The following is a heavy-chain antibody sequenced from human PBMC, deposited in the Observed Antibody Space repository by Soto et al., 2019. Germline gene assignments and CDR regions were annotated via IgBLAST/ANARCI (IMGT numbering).Heavy chain of an antibody. D-gene: IGHD2-2*01. CDR2: ISYDGSNK. CDR1: GFTFSSYG. V-gene: IGHV3-30*18. J-gene: IGHJ4*02. CDR3: AKPPPYCSSTSCPLAD. Sequence: TGGSLRLSCAASGFTFSSYGMHWVRQAPGKGLEWVAVISYDGSNKYYADSVKGRFTISRDNSKNTLYLQMNSLRAEDTAVYYCAKPPPYCSSTSCPLADWGQGTLVTVSS.